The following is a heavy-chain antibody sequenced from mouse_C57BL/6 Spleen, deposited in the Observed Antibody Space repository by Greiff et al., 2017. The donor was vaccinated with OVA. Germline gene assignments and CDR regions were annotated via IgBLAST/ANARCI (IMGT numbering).Heavy chain of an antibody. D-gene: IGHD2-4*01. Sequence: VKLKQPGAELVRPGSSVKLSCKASGYTFTSYWMHWVKQRPIQGLEWIGNIDPSDSETHYNQKFKDKATLTVDKSSSTAYMQLSSLTSEDSAVYYCARPRIRGYYFDYWGQGTTLTVSS. J-gene: IGHJ2*01. CDR3: ARPRIRGYYFDY. CDR2: IDPSDSET. CDR1: GYTFTSYW. V-gene: IGHV1-52*01.